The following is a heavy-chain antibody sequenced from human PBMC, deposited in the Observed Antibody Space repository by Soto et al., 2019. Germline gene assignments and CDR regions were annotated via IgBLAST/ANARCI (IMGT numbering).Heavy chain of an antibody. CDR3: AKDRNTAMVTGDFDY. V-gene: IGHV3-9*01. CDR1: GFTFGDYA. D-gene: IGHD5-18*01. Sequence: PGGSLRLSCAASGFTFGDYAMDWVRQVPGRGLEWVSGVSWTNISFGYADSVKGRFTISRDNAKNSLYLQMNSLRREDTAFYYCAKDRNTAMVTGDFDYWGHGTLVTVSS. CDR2: VSWTNISF. J-gene: IGHJ4*01.